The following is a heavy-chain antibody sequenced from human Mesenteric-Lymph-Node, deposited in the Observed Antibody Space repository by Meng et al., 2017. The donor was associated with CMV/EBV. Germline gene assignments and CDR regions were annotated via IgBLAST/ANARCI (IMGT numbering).Heavy chain of an antibody. Sequence: GGSLRLSCAASGFSFSDYGVHWVRQAPGKGLEWVAFMRYDGTNKDYGDSVKGRFTMSRDNSKNTVYLQKNSLTAEDTAVYFCAKDMKVYHSGSGTYLDSWGQGTLVTVSS. D-gene: IGHD3-10*01. V-gene: IGHV3-30*02. CDR2: MRYDGTNK. CDR1: GFSFSDYG. CDR3: AKDMKVYHSGSGTYLDS. J-gene: IGHJ4*02.